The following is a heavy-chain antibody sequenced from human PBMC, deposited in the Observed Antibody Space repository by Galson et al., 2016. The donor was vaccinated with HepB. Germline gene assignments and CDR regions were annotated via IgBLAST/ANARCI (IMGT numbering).Heavy chain of an antibody. J-gene: IGHJ4*02. Sequence: SETLSLTCTVSGGSISSHYCSWFRQPPGKELEWIANIHYSGRTNYNPSLKTRVTISADTSKNQFSLNVTSVTAADTAVYYCTIGGGWLANYWGRGTLVTVSS. CDR1: GGSISSHY. CDR2: IHYSGRT. CDR3: TIGGGWLANY. D-gene: IGHD6-19*01. V-gene: IGHV4-59*11.